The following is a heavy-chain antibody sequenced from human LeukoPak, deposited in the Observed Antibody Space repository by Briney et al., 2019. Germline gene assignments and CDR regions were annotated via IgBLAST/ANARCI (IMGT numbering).Heavy chain of an antibody. J-gene: IGHJ4*02. D-gene: IGHD7-27*01. Sequence: GGSLRLSCAASGITVNTNYMSWVRQAPGKGLEWVSIIYSGGATFYADSVKGRFTISRDNAKNSLYLQMNGLRAEDTAVYCCASGRWGSPNSLDYWGQGTLVTVSS. CDR3: ASGRWGSPNSLDY. CDR1: GITVNTNY. CDR2: IYSGGAT. V-gene: IGHV3-66*01.